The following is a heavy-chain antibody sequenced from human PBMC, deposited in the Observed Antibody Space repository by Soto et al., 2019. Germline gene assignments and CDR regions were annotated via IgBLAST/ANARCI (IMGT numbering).Heavy chain of an antibody. Sequence: QVQLVESGGGVVQPGRSLRLSCAASGFTFSHYAMHWVRQAPGKGLEWVALMSYDGSNEYYADSVKGRFTISRDNSKNTLYLQMNSLSADDTALNYCAKDGSHNFDYWGQGTLVTVSS. CDR2: MSYDGSNE. CDR3: AKDGSHNFDY. D-gene: IGHD1-26*01. J-gene: IGHJ4*02. V-gene: IGHV3-30*18. CDR1: GFTFSHYA.